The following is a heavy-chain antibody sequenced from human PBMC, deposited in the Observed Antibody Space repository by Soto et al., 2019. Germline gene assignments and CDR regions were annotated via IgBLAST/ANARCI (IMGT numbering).Heavy chain of an antibody. V-gene: IGHV4-59*01. J-gene: IGHJ5*02. CDR2: IYYSGST. CDR1: GGSISSYY. D-gene: IGHD2-2*01. CDR3: ARQYCSSTSCYEDWFDP. Sequence: PSETLSLTCTVSGGSISSYYWSWIRQPPGKGQEWIGYIYYSGSTNYNPSLKSRVTISVDTSKNQFSLKLSSVTAADTAVYYCARQYCSSTSCYEDWFDPWGQGTLVTVSS.